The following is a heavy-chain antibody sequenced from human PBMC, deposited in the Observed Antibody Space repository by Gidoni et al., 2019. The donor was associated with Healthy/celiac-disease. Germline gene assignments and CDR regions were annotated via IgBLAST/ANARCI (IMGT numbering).Heavy chain of an antibody. CDR1: GGSISSYY. CDR2: IYTSGST. J-gene: IGHJ5*02. CDR3: ARSSGDARLSLGSWFDP. D-gene: IGHD2-21*02. V-gene: IGHV4-4*07. Sequence: QVQLQESGPGLVKPSETLSLTCTVSGGSISSYYWSWIRQPAGKGLEWIGRIYTSGSTNYNPSLKSRVTMPVDTSKNQFSLKLSSVTAADTAVYYCARSSGDARLSLGSWFDPWGQGTLVTVSS.